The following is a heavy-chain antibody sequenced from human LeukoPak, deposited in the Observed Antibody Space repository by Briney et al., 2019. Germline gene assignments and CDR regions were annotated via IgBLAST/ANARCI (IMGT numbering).Heavy chain of an antibody. V-gene: IGHV3-7*03. Sequence: GGSLRLSCAASTFTFSTYWMTWVRQAPGKGPEFVANINQDGSVKNYVDSVKGRFTISRDNAKNSLYLQMNSLRAEDTAVYYCAKREAEESGPIDYWGQGTLVTVSS. CDR2: INQDGSVK. D-gene: IGHD3-3*01. CDR1: TFTFSTYW. CDR3: AKREAEESGPIDY. J-gene: IGHJ4*02.